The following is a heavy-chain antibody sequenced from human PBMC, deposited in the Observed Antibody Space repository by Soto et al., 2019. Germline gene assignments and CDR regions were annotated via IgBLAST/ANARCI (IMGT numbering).Heavy chain of an antibody. J-gene: IGHJ6*02. CDR2: ISSSSSYI. V-gene: IGHV3-21*01. Sequence: GGSLRLSCAASGFTFSSYSMNWVRQAPGKGLEWVSSISSSSSYIYYADSVKGRFTISRDNAKNSLYLQMNSLRAEDTAVYYCARDRLLWEYYYGMDVWGQGTTVTVSS. CDR3: ARDRLLWEYYYGMDV. CDR1: GFTFSSYS. D-gene: IGHD2-21*01.